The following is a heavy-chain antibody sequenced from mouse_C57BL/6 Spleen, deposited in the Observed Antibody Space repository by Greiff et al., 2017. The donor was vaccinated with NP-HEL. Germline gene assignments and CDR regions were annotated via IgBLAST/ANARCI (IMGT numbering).Heavy chain of an antibody. J-gene: IGHJ4*01. D-gene: IGHD1-1*02. CDR3: ARGYYGGAMDY. CDR1: GYAFSSYW. Sequence: QVQLQQSGAELVKPGASVKISCKASGYAFSSYWMNWVKQRPGKGLEWIGQIYPGDGDTNYNGKFKGKATLTADKSSSTAYMQLSSLTSEDSAVYFCARGYYGGAMDYWGQGTSVTVSS. V-gene: IGHV1-80*01. CDR2: IYPGDGDT.